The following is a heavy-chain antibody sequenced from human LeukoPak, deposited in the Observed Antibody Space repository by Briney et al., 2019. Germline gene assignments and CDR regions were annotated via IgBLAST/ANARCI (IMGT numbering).Heavy chain of an antibody. J-gene: IGHJ4*02. V-gene: IGHV1-8*01. CDR1: GYTFTNYD. Sequence: ASVKVSCKASGYTFTNYDINWVRQATGQGLEWMGWMNPKSGNTGYAQKFRGRLTMTRDTSISTAYIELSSLTSEDTAVYYCARDPDYGDYHHDYWGQGTLVTVSS. CDR2: MNPKSGNT. D-gene: IGHD4-17*01. CDR3: ARDPDYGDYHHDY.